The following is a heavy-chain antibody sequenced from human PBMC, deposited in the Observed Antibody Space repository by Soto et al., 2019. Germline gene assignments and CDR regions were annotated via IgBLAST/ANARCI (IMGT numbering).Heavy chain of an antibody. D-gene: IGHD3-22*01. CDR2: INPSGGST. CDR3: ARKAGGYYDSSGSLFDY. J-gene: IGHJ4*02. Sequence: ASVKVSCKASGYTFTSYYMHWVRQAPGQGLEGMGIINPSGGSTSYAQKFQGRVTMTRDTSTSTVYMELSSLRSEDTAVYYCARKAGGYYDSSGSLFDYWGQGTLVTVSS. V-gene: IGHV1-46*01. CDR1: GYTFTSYY.